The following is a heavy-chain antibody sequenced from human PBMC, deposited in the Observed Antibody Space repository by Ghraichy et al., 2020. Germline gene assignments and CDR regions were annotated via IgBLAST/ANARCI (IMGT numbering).Heavy chain of an antibody. CDR2: ISYDGSNK. D-gene: IGHD3-22*01. Sequence: GGSLRLSCAASGFTFSSYGMHWVRQAPGKGLEWVAVISYDGSNKYYADSVKGRFTISRDNSKNTLYLQMNSLRAEDTAVYYCARGRRVVVITTSDIDYWGQGTLVTVSS. J-gene: IGHJ4*02. V-gene: IGHV3-30*03. CDR3: ARGRRVVVITTSDIDY. CDR1: GFTFSSYG.